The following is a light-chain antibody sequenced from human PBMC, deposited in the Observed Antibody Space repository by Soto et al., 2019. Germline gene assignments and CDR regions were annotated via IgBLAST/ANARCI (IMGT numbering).Light chain of an antibody. J-gene: IGLJ2*01. CDR2: EVN. Sequence: QSVLTQPPSASGSPGQSVTISCTGTSSDVGAYNSVSWYQHYPGTAPKLLIYEVNKRPSGVPDRFSGSKSGNTASLTVSGLQAEDEADYYCSSYAGATNLVFGGGTKLTVL. V-gene: IGLV2-8*01. CDR1: SSDVGAYNS. CDR3: SSYAGATNLV.